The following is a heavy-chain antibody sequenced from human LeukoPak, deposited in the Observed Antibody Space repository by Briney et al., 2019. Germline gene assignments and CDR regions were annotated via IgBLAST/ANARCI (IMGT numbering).Heavy chain of an antibody. CDR2: IIPILGIA. CDR3: ARVVLGGDNWFDP. CDR1: GGTFSSYA. J-gene: IGHJ5*02. V-gene: IGHV1-69*04. D-gene: IGHD4/OR15-4a*01. Sequence: SVKVSCKASGGTFSSYAISWVRQAPGQGLEWMGRIIPILGIANYAQKFQGRVTITADKSTSTAYMELSNPRSEDTAVYYCARVVLGGDNWFDPWGQGTLVTVSS.